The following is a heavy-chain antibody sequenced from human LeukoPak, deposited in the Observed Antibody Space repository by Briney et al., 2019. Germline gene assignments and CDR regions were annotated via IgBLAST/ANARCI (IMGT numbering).Heavy chain of an antibody. J-gene: IGHJ4*02. V-gene: IGHV3-7*01. D-gene: IGHD3-3*01. CDR1: GFTFSSYA. CDR2: IKQDGSQE. Sequence: GGSLRLSCAASGFTFSSYAMSWVRQAPGKGLEWVAHIKQDGSQEYYVDSVKGRFTISRDSAKNSLYLQMNSLRAEDTAVYYCARGVPYDSWSGPHYSDYWGQGTLVTVSS. CDR3: ARGVPYDSWSGPHYSDY.